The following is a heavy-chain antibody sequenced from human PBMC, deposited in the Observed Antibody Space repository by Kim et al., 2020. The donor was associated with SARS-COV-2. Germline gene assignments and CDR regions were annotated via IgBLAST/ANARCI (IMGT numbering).Heavy chain of an antibody. V-gene: IGHV1-3*01. CDR2: INAGNGNT. Sequence: ASVKVSCKASGYTFTSYAMHWVRQAPGQRLEWMGWINAGNGNTKYSQKFQGRVTITRDTSASTAYMELSSLRSEDTAVYYCARMKGQLVQGYHDYYYGMDVWGQGTTVTVSS. CDR1: GYTFTSYA. D-gene: IGHD6-13*01. CDR3: ARMKGQLVQGYHDYYYGMDV. J-gene: IGHJ6*02.